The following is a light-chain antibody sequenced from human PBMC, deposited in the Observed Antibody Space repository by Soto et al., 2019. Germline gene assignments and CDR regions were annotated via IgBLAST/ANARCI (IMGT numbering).Light chain of an antibody. CDR1: SSDVGGYNY. V-gene: IGLV2-14*01. J-gene: IGLJ2*01. Sequence: QSALTQPASVSGSPGQSITISCTGTSSDVGGYNYVSWYQQHPGKAPKLMIYDVSYRPSGVSNRFSGSKSGNTASLTISGLQAEDEADYYCSSYTSSSARLVVFGGVTKLTVL. CDR3: SSYTSSSARLVV. CDR2: DVS.